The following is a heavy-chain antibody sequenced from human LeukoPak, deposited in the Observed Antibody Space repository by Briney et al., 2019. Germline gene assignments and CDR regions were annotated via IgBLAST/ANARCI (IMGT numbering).Heavy chain of an antibody. CDR1: GHTFTGYY. CDR2: INPNSGGT. Sequence: ASVKVSCKASGHTFTGYYMHWVRQAPGQGLEWMGWINPNSGGTNYAQKFQGRVTMTRDTSISTAYMELSRLRSDDTAVYYCARGFYDILTGYYYYGMDVWGQGTTVTVSS. D-gene: IGHD3-9*01. V-gene: IGHV1-2*02. CDR3: ARGFYDILTGYYYYGMDV. J-gene: IGHJ6*02.